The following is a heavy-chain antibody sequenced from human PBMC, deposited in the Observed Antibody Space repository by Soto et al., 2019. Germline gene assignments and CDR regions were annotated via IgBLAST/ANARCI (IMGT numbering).Heavy chain of an antibody. CDR2: IYYSGST. CDR1: GGSISSGSYY. Sequence: PSETLSLTCTVSGGSISSGSYYWSWIRQHPGKGLEWIGYIYYSGSTYYNPSLKSRVTISVDTSKNQFSLKLSSVTAADTAVYYCARVRDSSGHYYYYMDVWDKGTTVTVSS. V-gene: IGHV4-31*03. J-gene: IGHJ6*03. CDR3: ARVRDSSGHYYYYMDV. D-gene: IGHD4-4*01.